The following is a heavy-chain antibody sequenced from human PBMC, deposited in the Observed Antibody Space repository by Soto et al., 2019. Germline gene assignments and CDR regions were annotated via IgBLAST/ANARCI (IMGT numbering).Heavy chain of an antibody. CDR3: ARDRIYSSSWYDY. J-gene: IGHJ4*02. CDR2: ISYDGSNK. D-gene: IGHD6-13*01. CDR1: GYTFSSYA. Sequence: QVKLVESGGGVGQPGRSLRLSCAASGYTFSSYAMHWVRQAPGKGLEWVAVISYDGSNKYYADSVKGRFTISRDNSKNTLYLQMNSLRAEDTAVYYCARDRIYSSSWYDYWGQGTLVTVSS. V-gene: IGHV3-30-3*01.